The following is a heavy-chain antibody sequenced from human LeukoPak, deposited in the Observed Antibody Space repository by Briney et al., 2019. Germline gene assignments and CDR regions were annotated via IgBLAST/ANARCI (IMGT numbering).Heavy chain of an antibody. Sequence: PGRSLRLSCAVSGFTFSGSTMHWVRQASGKGLEWVGRIRSNGDSYATAYAASVKGRFTISRDDSNNTAYLQMNSLKTEDTAVYYCTSSGSSTYYFAYWGQGTLVTVSS. CDR1: GFTFSGST. CDR2: IRSNGDSYAT. J-gene: IGHJ4*02. V-gene: IGHV3-73*01. CDR3: TSSGSSTYYFAY. D-gene: IGHD1-26*01.